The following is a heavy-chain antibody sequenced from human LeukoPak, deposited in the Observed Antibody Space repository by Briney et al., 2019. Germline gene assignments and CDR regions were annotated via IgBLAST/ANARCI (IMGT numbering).Heavy chain of an antibody. CDR3: ARGPYSYDSSGAFDI. Sequence: PSETLSLTCTVSGYSISTGYYWGWIRQPPGKGLEWIGSIYHSGSTYSNPSLKSRVTISVDTSKNQFSLNLSSVTAADTAVYFCARGPYSYDSSGAFDIWGQGTMVTVSS. D-gene: IGHD3-22*01. CDR2: IYHSGST. CDR1: GYSISTGYY. J-gene: IGHJ3*02. V-gene: IGHV4-38-2*02.